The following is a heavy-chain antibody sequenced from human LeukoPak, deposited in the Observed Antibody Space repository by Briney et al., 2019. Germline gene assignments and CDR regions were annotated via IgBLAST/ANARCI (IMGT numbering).Heavy chain of an antibody. CDR3: ARDRGGYFDY. CDR1: GVTFSDYY. D-gene: IGHD3-10*01. J-gene: IGHJ4*02. CDR2: ISNSGSPK. V-gene: IGHV3-11*01. Sequence: PGGSLRLSCAASGVTFSDYYMSWIRQAPGKGLEWVSYISNSGSPKHYADSVKDRFTISRDNAKKSLCLQMDSLRADDTAVYYCARDRGGYFDYWGQGTLVTVSS.